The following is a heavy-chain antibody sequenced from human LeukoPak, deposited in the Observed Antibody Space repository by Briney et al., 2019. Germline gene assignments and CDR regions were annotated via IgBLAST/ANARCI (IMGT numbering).Heavy chain of an antibody. CDR1: GFTLTSYS. CDR2: ISSSSSYI. D-gene: IGHD2-15*01. CDR3: AREGLLVAGPPEDSYYYDAIDV. Sequence: PGGSLRLSCAASGFTLTSYSMNWVRQAPGKGLEWVSTISSSSSYIYYADSVKGRLTISRDNAKNSLYLQMNSLRAENTAVYLCAREGLLVAGPPEDSYYYDAIDVWGKGTTVTVSS. J-gene: IGHJ6*04. V-gene: IGHV3-21*01.